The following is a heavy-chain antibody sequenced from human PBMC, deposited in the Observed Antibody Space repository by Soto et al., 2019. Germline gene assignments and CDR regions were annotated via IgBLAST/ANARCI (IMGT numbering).Heavy chain of an antibody. V-gene: IGHV2-5*02. CDR1: GFSLSTSGVG. CDR3: SHRIFYGSSDY. J-gene: IGHJ4*02. Sequence: QITLKGPGPTLVKPTQTLTLTCTFSGFSLSTSGVGVVWIRQTPAKALEWLALIYWADDKRSSTSLKGRLTITKDTSKNQVVLTMTNMDPVDTATYYCSHRIFYGSSDYWGQGTLVTVSS. D-gene: IGHD3-10*01. CDR2: IYWADDK.